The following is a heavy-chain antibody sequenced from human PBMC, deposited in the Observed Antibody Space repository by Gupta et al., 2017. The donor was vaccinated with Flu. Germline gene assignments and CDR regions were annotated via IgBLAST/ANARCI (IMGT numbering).Heavy chain of an antibody. V-gene: IGHV3-74*02. Sequence: EVQLVESGGGLVQPGGSLRLSCSASGFTLRPHYMHWVRPVAGKGVDGVRQVAGKGLEWGSESGPGTSPPQYASAVQGRFTVSRDDAKKMVFLQMNNLRVEDTAVYFCVKGSFEWFGMDYWGLGTLVTVS. CDR2: VAGKGLEWGSE. D-gene: IGHD3-9*01. J-gene: IGHJ4*02. CDR1: GFTLRPHY. CDR3: VKGSFEWFGMDY.